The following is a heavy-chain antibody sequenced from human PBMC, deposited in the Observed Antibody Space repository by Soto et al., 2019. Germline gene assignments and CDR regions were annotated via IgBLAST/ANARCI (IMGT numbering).Heavy chain of an antibody. CDR3: ARTRGYNFGSRWSFYY. V-gene: IGHV1-18*01. D-gene: IGHD5-18*01. Sequence: ASVKVSCKASGYTFSSYCISWVRQAPGQGLEWMGWISGYNGNTNYAQKLQGRVTMTADSSTSTAYMELRSLRSDDTAVYYCARTRGYNFGSRWSFYYWGQETLVTVS. J-gene: IGHJ4*02. CDR2: ISGYNGNT. CDR1: GYTFSSYC.